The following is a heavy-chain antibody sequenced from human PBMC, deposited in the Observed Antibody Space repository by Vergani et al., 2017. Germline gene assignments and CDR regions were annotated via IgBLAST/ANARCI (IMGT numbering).Heavy chain of an antibody. CDR1: GFIFSTYA. J-gene: IGHJ4*01. CDR3: AGAYGRYDWFDY. CDR2: ISASGAPT. D-gene: IGHD1-20*01. V-gene: IGHV3-23*01. Sequence: EVQLLESGGDLVQPGVSLRLSCTASGFIFSTYAMSWVRQAPGKGLEWVSGISASGAPTYYADSVKGRVTISRDNSKNTLYLQMNSRRVDDTDVYYCAGAYGRYDWFDYWGQRTLVTVSS.